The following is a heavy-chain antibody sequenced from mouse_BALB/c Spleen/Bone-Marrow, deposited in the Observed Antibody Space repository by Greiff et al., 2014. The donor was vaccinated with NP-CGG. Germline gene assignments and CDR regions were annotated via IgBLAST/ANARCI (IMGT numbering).Heavy chain of an antibody. CDR3: ASVYDYGRGYAMGY. D-gene: IGHD2-4*01. CDR1: GYAFSNYG. Sequence: QVQLKEPGAEVMRPGSSVNISCKASGYAFSNYGMNWVKQRPGQGLEWIGQIYPGDGDTNYNGKFKGRVTLTADKSSSTAYMQLSSLTSEDSAVYFCASVYDYGRGYAMGYWGQGTSVTVSS. V-gene: IGHV1-80*01. J-gene: IGHJ4*01. CDR2: IYPGDGDT.